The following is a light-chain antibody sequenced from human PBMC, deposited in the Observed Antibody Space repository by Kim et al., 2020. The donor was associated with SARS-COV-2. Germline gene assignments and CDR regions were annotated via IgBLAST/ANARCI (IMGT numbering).Light chain of an antibody. V-gene: IGKV1-39*01. CDR2: DAF. J-gene: IGKJ1*01. Sequence: DIQMTQSPSSLSASVGDRVTITCRASQNIITYLHWYQQRPGEAPNLLIYDAFRLQSGVPSRFSGSGSGTDFTLTISSLQPEDFATYFCQHTYGDSWTFGQGTKVDIK. CDR3: QHTYGDSWT. CDR1: QNIITY.